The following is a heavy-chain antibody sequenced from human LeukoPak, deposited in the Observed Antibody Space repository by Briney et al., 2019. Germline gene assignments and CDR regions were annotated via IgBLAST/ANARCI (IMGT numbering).Heavy chain of an antibody. CDR3: AAQYSSGWPNFDY. Sequence: SETLSLTCTVSGGSISSSSYYWGWIRQPPGKGLEWIGSIYYSGSTYYNPSLKSRVTISVDTSKNQFSLKLSSVTAADTAVYYCAAQYSSGWPNFDYWGQGTLVTVSS. D-gene: IGHD6-19*01. CDR1: GGSISSSSYY. V-gene: IGHV4-39*07. CDR2: IYYSGST. J-gene: IGHJ4*02.